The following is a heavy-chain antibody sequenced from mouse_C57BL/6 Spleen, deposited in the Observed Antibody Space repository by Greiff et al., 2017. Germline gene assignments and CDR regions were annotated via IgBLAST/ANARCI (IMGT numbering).Heavy chain of an antibody. CDR1: GYAFTNYL. J-gene: IGHJ4*01. CDR2: INPGSGGT. V-gene: IGHV1-54*01. CDR3: AREEDYYAMDY. Sequence: QVQLKQSGAELVRPGTSVKVSCKASGYAFTNYLIAWVTQRPGQGLEWIGVINPGSGGTNYNEKFKGKATLTADKSSSTAYMQLSSLTSEDSAVYFCAREEDYYAMDYWGQGTSVTVSS.